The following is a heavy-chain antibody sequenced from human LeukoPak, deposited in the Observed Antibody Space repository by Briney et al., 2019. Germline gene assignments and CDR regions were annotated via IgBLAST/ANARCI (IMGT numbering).Heavy chain of an antibody. D-gene: IGHD3-22*01. V-gene: IGHV1-24*01. J-gene: IGHJ3*02. CDR3: ASHRAYYYDSSGYFAFDI. CDR1: GYTLTELS. CDR2: FDPEDGET. Sequence: ASVKVSCKVSGYTLTELSMHWVRQAPGKGLEWMGGFDPEDGETIYAQKFQGRVTMTEDTSTDTAYMELSSLRSEDTAVYYCASHRAYYYDSSGYFAFDIWGQGTMVTVSS.